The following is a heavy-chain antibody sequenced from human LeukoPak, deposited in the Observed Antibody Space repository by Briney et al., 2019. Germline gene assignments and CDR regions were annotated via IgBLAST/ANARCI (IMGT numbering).Heavy chain of an antibody. V-gene: IGHV4-39*01. CDR1: GGSISSSSYY. J-gene: IGHJ4*02. CDR2: IYYSGST. CDR3: ARVSRGSGSKAYYFDY. Sequence: SETLSLTCTVSGGSISSSSYYWGWIRQPPGKGLEWSGSIYYSGSTYYNPSLKSRVTISVDTSKNQFSLKLSSVTAADTAVYYCARVSRGSGSKAYYFDYWGQGTLVTVSS. D-gene: IGHD3-10*01.